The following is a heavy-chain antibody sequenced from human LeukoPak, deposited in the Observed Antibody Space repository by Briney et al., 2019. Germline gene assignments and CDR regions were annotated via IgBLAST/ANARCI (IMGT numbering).Heavy chain of an antibody. J-gene: IGHJ4*02. V-gene: IGHV1-2*02. CDR1: GYTFTGYY. Sequence: ASVKVSCKASGYTFTGYYMHWVRQAPGQGLEWMGWINSNSGDTNYAQNFQGRVTMTRDTSISTAYMELSRLRSDDTAVYYCARDRGEGESIAVAGLTFDYWAREPWSPSPQ. CDR2: INSNSGDT. D-gene: IGHD6-19*01. CDR3: ARDRGEGESIAVAGLTFDY.